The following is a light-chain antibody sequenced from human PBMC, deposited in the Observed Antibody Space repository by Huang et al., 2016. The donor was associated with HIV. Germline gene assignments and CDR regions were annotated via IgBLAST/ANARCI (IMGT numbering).Light chain of an antibody. CDR2: GAL. Sequence: ETVMTQSPATLSVSPGERATLSCRASQSVSSDLAWYQQRPGQSPRLLIYGALNRPTGLPARFSGSGSGTEFTLTISSLQSEDFAIYYCQQYNNRPWTFGQGTKVEIK. CDR3: QQYNNRPWT. V-gene: IGKV3-15*01. J-gene: IGKJ1*01. CDR1: QSVSSD.